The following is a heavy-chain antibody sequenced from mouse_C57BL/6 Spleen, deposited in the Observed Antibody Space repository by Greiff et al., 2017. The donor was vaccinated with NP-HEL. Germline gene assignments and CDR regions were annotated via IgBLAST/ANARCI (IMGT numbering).Heavy chain of an antibody. V-gene: IGHV1-80*01. CDR2: IYPGDGDT. CDR1: GYAFSSYW. D-gene: IGHD1-1*01. CDR3: ARSGALITTVVAPFDY. J-gene: IGHJ2*01. Sequence: VQLQQSGAELVKPGASVKISCKASGYAFSSYWMNWVKQRPGKGLEWIGQIYPGDGDTNYNGKFKGKATLTADKSSSTAYMQLSSLTSEDSAVYFGARSGALITTVVAPFDYWGQGTTLTVSS.